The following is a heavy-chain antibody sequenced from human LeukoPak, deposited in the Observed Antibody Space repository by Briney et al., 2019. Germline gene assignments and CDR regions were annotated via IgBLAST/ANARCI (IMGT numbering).Heavy chain of an antibody. J-gene: IGHJ6*02. D-gene: IGHD3-10*01. CDR3: ARAPYGSGNGMDV. CDR2: ISSTSEHI. Sequence: GGSLRLSCAASGFTFSNYNMYWVRQAPGKGLEWVSSISSTSEHIYYADSVKGRFTISRDNAKNSLYLQMNSLRAEDTAVYYCARAPYGSGNGMDVWGQGTTVTVSS. V-gene: IGHV3-21*01. CDR1: GFTFSNYN.